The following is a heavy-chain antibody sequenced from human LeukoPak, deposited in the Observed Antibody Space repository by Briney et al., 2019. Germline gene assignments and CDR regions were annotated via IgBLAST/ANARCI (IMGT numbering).Heavy chain of an antibody. Sequence: PAGSLRLSCAVSGFAFSSYGMHWVRQAPGKGLEWVTFIRYDGSNKYYADSVKGRFTISRDNSKNTLYLQMNSLRVEDTAVYYCAKDVYGAYDYWGQGTLVTVSS. J-gene: IGHJ4*02. CDR1: GFAFSSYG. CDR3: AKDVYGAYDY. V-gene: IGHV3-30*02. D-gene: IGHD5/OR15-5a*01. CDR2: IRYDGSNK.